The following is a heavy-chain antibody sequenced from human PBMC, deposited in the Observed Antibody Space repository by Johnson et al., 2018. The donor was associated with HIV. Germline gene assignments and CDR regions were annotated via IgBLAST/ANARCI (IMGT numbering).Heavy chain of an antibody. CDR2: IRNKANTYAT. Sequence: VQLVESGGGLVQPGGSLKVSCAASGFTFSGSAMHWVRQASGKGLEWVGRIRNKANTYATAYAASVKGRFTISIDDSTNTAYLQMNSLTTEDTAVYYCTTGTGTTTLYAFDIWGQGTMVTVSS. J-gene: IGHJ3*02. D-gene: IGHD1-7*01. CDR3: TTGTGTTTLYAFDI. V-gene: IGHV3-73*01. CDR1: GFTFSGSA.